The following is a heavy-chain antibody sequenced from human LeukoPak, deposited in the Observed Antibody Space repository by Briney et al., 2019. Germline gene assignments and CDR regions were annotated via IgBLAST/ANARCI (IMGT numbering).Heavy chain of an antibody. V-gene: IGHV3-23*01. CDR1: GFPFSTYA. CDR2: ITGSGGFT. CDR3: VRSLDY. J-gene: IGHJ4*02. Sequence: GGSLRLSCAASGFPFSTYAMNWVRQAPGKGLEWVSVITGSGGFTQYADSVKGRFTISRDNSKNTVYLQMNSLRAEDTALYYCVRSLDYWGQGTLVTVSS.